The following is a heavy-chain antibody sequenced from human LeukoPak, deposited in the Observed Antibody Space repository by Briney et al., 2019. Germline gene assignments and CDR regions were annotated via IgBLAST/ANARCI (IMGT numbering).Heavy chain of an antibody. CDR3: ARPVPSRLGWFDP. Sequence: SQTLSLTCTVSGGSISSGSYYWSWIRQPAGKGLEWIGRIYTSGSTNYNPSLKSRVTISVDTSKNQFSLKLSSVTAADTAVYYCARPVPSRLGWFDPWGQGTLVTVSS. J-gene: IGHJ5*02. CDR1: GGSISSGSYY. D-gene: IGHD1-1*01. CDR2: IYTSGST. V-gene: IGHV4-61*02.